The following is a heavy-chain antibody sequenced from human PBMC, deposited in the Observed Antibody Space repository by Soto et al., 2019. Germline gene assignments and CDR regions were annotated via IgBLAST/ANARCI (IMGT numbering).Heavy chain of an antibody. Sequence: SVKVSCKASGGTFSSYAISWVRQTPGQGLEWMGGIIPIFGTANYAQKFQGRVTITADESTSTAYIELSSLRAEDTAVYYCAKDGWEVLRGFDPWGQGTLVTVSS. J-gene: IGHJ5*02. CDR3: AKDGWEVLRGFDP. CDR1: GGTFSSYA. D-gene: IGHD1-26*01. V-gene: IGHV1-69*13. CDR2: IIPIFGTA.